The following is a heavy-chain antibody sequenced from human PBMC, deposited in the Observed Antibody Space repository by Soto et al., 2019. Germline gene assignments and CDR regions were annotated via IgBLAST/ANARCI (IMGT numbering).Heavy chain of an antibody. CDR2: ISSSSSYI. CDR3: ASVYYYDSTGYYRRLPNGTFGY. CDR1: GFTFSSYS. D-gene: IGHD3-22*01. J-gene: IGHJ4*02. Sequence: KTGGSLRLSCAASGFTFSSYSMNWVRQAPGKGLEWVSSISSSSSYIYYADSVKGRFTISRDNAKNSLFLQMNDLRVEDTALYYCASVYYYDSTGYYRRLPNGTFGYWGQGTLVTVSS. V-gene: IGHV3-21*04.